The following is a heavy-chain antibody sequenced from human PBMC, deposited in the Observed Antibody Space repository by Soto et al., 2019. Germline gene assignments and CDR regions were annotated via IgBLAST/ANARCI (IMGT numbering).Heavy chain of an antibody. D-gene: IGHD3-3*01. CDR3: AKDYDFWTGCQYYMDV. Sequence: GGSLRLSCGASGFTFSSYAMSWVRQAPGKGLEWVSAISGSGGSTYYADSVKGRFTISRDNSKNTLYLQMNSLRAEDTAVYYCAKDYDFWTGCQYYMDVWGKETTVTVSS. J-gene: IGHJ6*03. V-gene: IGHV3-23*01. CDR2: ISGSGGST. CDR1: GFTFSSYA.